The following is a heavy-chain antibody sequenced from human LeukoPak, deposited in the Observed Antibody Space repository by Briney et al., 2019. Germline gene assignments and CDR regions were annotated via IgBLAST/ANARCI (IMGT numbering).Heavy chain of an antibody. D-gene: IGHD3-3*01. J-gene: IGHJ6*03. CDR2: IWYGGSNK. CDR3: AKLVKFTIFGVGGPYYMDV. V-gene: IGHV3-30*02. Sequence: PGGSLRLSCAASGFTFSSYGMPWVRQAPGKGLEWVAVIWYGGSNKYYADSVKGRFTISRDNSKNTLYLQMNSLRAEDTAVYYCAKLVKFTIFGVGGPYYMDVWGKGTTVTVSS. CDR1: GFTFSSYG.